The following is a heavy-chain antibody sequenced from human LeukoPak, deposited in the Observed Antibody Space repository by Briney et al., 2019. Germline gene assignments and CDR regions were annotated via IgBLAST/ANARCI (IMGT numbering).Heavy chain of an antibody. J-gene: IGHJ4*02. CDR3: ASIPNCSSTSCPDY. D-gene: IGHD2-2*01. V-gene: IGHV4-34*01. Sequence: TSSETLSLTCAVYGGSFSGYYWSWIRQPPGKGLKWIGEINHSGSTNYNPSLKTRVTISVDTSKNQFSLKLSSVTAADTAAYYCASIPNCSSTSCPDYWGQGTLVTVSS. CDR2: INHSGST. CDR1: GGSFSGYY.